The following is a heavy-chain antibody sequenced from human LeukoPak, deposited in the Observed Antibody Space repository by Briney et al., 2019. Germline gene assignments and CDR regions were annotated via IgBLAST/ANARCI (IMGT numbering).Heavy chain of an antibody. D-gene: IGHD3-16*02. V-gene: IGHV1-18*01. CDR3: ARDSGVWGSYRYFDY. CDR1: GYTFSSYI. J-gene: IGHJ4*02. Sequence: WAAVKVSCKASGYTFSSYIINWVRQAPGQGLEWMGWLSAYNGNTNLAQNLQGRVTMTTDTPTSTAYMERRSVRDDDTAVYYCARDSGVWGSYRYFDYWGQGTLVTVSS. CDR2: LSAYNGNT.